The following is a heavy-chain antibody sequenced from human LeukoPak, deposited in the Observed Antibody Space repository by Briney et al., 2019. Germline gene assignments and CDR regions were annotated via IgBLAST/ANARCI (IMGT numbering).Heavy chain of an antibody. V-gene: IGHV3-64*01. D-gene: IGHD3-22*01. CDR2: ISSNGGST. J-gene: IGHJ4*02. CDR1: GFTFSSYA. Sequence: GGSLRLSCAASGFTFSSYAMHWVRQAPGKGLEYVSAISSNGGSTYYANSVKGRFTISRDNSKNTLYPQMGSLRAEDMAVYYCARQYYYDSSGPAPIDYWGQGNLVTVSS. CDR3: ARQYYYDSSGPAPIDY.